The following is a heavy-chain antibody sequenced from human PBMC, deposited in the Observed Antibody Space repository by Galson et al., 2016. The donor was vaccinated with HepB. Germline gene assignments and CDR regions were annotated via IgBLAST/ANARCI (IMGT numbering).Heavy chain of an antibody. J-gene: IGHJ4*02. CDR3: GRNVPFN. CDR2: IYSGGER. CDR1: GFTVTNNY. Sequence: SLRLSCAASGFTVTNNYIIWVRQAPGKGLEWVSLIYSGGERRYADSVKGRFTTSRDNSKNTVYLQMNSLRVEDTAMYYCGRNVPFNWGQGTLVTVSS. V-gene: IGHV3-53*01.